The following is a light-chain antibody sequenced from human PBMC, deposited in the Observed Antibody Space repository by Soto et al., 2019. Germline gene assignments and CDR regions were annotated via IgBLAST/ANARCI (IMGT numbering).Light chain of an antibody. V-gene: IGKV3-11*01. CDR2: DAS. Sequence: IFLTQSPGTLSLSPWEIGTLTCRASQSVTNYIAWYQQRPGQAPRLLIYDASNRATGVPARFSGSRSGTDFTLTISDLEPADFGLYYCQQRLNWPPGFGQGTKV. J-gene: IGKJ1*01. CDR1: QSVTNY. CDR3: QQRLNWPPG.